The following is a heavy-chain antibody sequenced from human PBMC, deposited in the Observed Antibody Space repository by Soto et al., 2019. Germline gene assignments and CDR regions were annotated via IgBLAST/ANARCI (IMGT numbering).Heavy chain of an antibody. CDR1: GYTFTSYY. CDR2: INPSGGST. V-gene: IGHV1-46*01. CDR3: ARDYSNYVFPEGYYYYYGMDV. J-gene: IGHJ6*02. D-gene: IGHD4-4*01. Sequence: ASVKVSCKASGYTFTSYYMHWVRRAPGQGLEWMGIINPSGGSTSYAQKFQGRVTMTRDTSTSTVYMELSSLRSEDTAVYYCARDYSNYVFPEGYYYYYGMDVWGQGTTVTVSS.